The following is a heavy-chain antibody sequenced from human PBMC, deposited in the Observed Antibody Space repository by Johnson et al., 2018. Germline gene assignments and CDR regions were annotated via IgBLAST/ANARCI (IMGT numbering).Heavy chain of an antibody. CDR1: GLTFDDYA. CDR3: AKDRGLRTRGDAFDI. D-gene: IGHD4-17*01. V-gene: IGHV3-9*01. Sequence: VQLVESGGGLVQPGRSLRLSCAASGLTFDDYAMHWVRQAPGKGLEWVSGISWNSGTIAYADSVKGRFTNSRDNAKNSLYLQMNSLRAEDTALYYCAKDRGLRTRGDAFDIWGQGTMVTVSS. CDR2: ISWNSGTI. J-gene: IGHJ3*02.